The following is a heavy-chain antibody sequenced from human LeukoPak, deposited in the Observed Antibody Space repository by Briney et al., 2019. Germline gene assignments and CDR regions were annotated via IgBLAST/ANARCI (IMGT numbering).Heavy chain of an antibody. J-gene: IGHJ6*03. D-gene: IGHD2-2*01. CDR3: TRAHHNRSTSCYLVCYYYYHMDV. Sequence: SGGSLRLSCTASGFTFGDYAMSWVRPAQGKGLEGVGFIRDKAYGGTPEYAASVKGRFTISRDDSKSIAYLQMNSLKTEDTAVYYCTRAHHNRSTSCYLVCYYYYHMDVWGKGTTVTVSS. CDR2: IRDKAYGGTP. V-gene: IGHV3-49*04. CDR1: GFTFGDYA.